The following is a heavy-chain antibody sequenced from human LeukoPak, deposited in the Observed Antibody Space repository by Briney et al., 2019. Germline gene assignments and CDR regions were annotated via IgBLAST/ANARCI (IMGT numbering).Heavy chain of an antibody. V-gene: IGHV3-21*01. Sequence: GGSLRLSCAASGFTFSSYSMNWVRQAPGKGLEWVSSISSSSSYIYYADSVKGRFTISRDNAKNSLYPQMNSLGAEDTAVYYCARDPYCGGDCYPPDAFDIWGQGTMVTVSS. CDR3: ARDPYCGGDCYPPDAFDI. CDR2: ISSSSSYI. CDR1: GFTFSSYS. D-gene: IGHD2-21*02. J-gene: IGHJ3*02.